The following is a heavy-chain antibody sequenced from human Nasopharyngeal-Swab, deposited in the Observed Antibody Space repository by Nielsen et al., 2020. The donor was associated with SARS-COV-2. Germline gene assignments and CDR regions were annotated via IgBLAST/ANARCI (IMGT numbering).Heavy chain of an antibody. CDR2: ISGSGGST. J-gene: IGHJ5*02. Sequence: GASLQISCAASGFTFISYAMSWVRQAPGKGLEWVSAISGSGGSTYYADSVKGRFTISRDNSKNTLYLQMNSLRAEDTAVYYCAKSSRIVVVPAAKWFDPWGQGTLVTVSS. V-gene: IGHV3-23*01. D-gene: IGHD2-2*01. CDR1: GFTFISYA. CDR3: AKSSRIVVVPAAKWFDP.